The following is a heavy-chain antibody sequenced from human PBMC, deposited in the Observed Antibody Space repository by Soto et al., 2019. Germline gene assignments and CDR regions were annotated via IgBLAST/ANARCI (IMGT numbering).Heavy chain of an antibody. CDR2: INHSGST. CDR1: GGSFSGYY. J-gene: IGHJ4*02. D-gene: IGHD3-3*01. CDR3: ARGVWLLSSPTNSYFDY. Sequence: SETLSLTCAVYGGSFSGYYWSWIRQPPGKGLEWIGGINHSGSTNYNPSLKSRVTISVDTSKNQFSLKLSSVTAADTAVYYCARGVWLLSSPTNSYFDYWGQGTLVTVPQ. V-gene: IGHV4-34*01.